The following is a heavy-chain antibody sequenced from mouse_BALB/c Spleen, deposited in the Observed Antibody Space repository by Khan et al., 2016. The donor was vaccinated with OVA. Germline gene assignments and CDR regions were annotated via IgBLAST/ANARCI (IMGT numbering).Heavy chain of an antibody. CDR3: ARSYASWFAY. J-gene: IGHJ3*01. V-gene: IGHV1-77*01. CDR1: GYIFTDYV. Sequence: QVQLQQSGPELVKPGASVKMSCKASGYIFTDYVINWVKQRTGQGLEWIGEIYPGTNTTYYNEKFKGKATLTADKSSNTAYMQLSSLTSEDSVVYFCARSYASWFAYWGQGTLVTVSA. CDR2: IYPGTNTT. D-gene: IGHD1-1*01.